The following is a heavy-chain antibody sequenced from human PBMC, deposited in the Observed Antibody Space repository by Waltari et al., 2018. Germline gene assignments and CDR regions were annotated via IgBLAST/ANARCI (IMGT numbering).Heavy chain of an antibody. V-gene: IGHV3-33*01. CDR3: ARDPTGAVTTFRFDY. CDR1: GFTFSSYG. CDR2: ICSDGGNK. J-gene: IGHJ4*02. D-gene: IGHD4-17*01. Sequence: QVQLVESGGGVVQPGRSLRLSCVASGFTFSSYGMHWVRQAPGKGLEWVAVICSDGGNKYYADSVKGRFTISRDNSKNTLYLQMNSLRAEDTAVYYCARDPTGAVTTFRFDYWGQGTLVTVSS.